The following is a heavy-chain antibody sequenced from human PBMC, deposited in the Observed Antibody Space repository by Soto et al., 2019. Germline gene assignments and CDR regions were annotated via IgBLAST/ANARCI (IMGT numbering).Heavy chain of an antibody. J-gene: IGHJ4*02. CDR2: IYYSGST. V-gene: IGHV4-30-4*01. CDR1: GGSISSGDYY. CDR3: ARDLRYGDYADY. Sequence: QVQLQESGPGLVKPSQTLSLTCTVSGGSISSGDYYWSWIRQPPGKGLEWIGYIYYSGSTYYNPSLKSRVTISVDTSTNQVSLTLSSVTAADTAVYYCARDLRYGDYADYWGQGTLVTVSS. D-gene: IGHD4-17*01.